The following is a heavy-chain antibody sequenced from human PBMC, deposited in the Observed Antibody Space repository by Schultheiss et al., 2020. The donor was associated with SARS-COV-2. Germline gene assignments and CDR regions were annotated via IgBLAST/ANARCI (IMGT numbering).Heavy chain of an antibody. CDR1: GFTFSDYY. CDR2: ISGSGTTI. CDR3: ARDNTYYGPMDV. Sequence: GGSLRLSCAASGFTFSDYYMTWIRQAPGKGLEWVSSISGSGTTIYYADSVKGRFTISRDNAKISLYLQMNSLRAEDTAVYYCARDNTYYGPMDVWGQGTTVTVSS. D-gene: IGHD3-10*01. V-gene: IGHV3-11*01. J-gene: IGHJ6*02.